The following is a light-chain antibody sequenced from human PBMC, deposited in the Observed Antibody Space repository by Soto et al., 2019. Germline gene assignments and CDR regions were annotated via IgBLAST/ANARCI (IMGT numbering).Light chain of an antibody. CDR2: GAY. Sequence: DFQMTQSPSSLSASVGDRVTISCRASQVIGNYLAWYQQKPGKVPKLLIYGAYTLQSGVPSRFSGSGSETDFTLTISSLQPEDFATYSCQQSYSTTWTFGQGTTVDIK. CDR3: QQSYSTTWT. J-gene: IGKJ1*01. CDR1: QVIGNY. V-gene: IGKV1-27*01.